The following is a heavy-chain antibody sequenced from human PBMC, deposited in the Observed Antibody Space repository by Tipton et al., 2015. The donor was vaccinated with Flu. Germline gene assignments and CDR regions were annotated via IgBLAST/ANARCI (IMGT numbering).Heavy chain of an antibody. CDR3: AGHFTAGRSAS. V-gene: IGHV4-59*08. Sequence: TLSLTCTVSGGSISNYYWSWIRQPPGKGLEWIGYVHYSENTSYNPSLKSRVTMSLDTSKNQFSLRLSSVTAADTAVYYCAGHFTAGRSASWGQGTPVTVSS. J-gene: IGHJ5*02. D-gene: IGHD6-13*01. CDR2: VHYSENT. CDR1: GGSISNYY.